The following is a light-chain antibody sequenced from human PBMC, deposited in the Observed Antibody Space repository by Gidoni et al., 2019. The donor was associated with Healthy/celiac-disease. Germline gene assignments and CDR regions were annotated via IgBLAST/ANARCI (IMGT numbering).Light chain of an antibody. Sequence: DVKTAQSASSLSASVVYRVTVTCIASHVISSYLTWYQQKPGQAPKLLIYGASSLESGVPYRFSGSGSGTDFTLTISSLQPEDFAAYYCQQCYSTPFTFGGGTKVDIK. J-gene: IGKJ4*01. V-gene: IGKV1-39*01. CDR2: GAS. CDR3: QQCYSTPFT. CDR1: HVISSY.